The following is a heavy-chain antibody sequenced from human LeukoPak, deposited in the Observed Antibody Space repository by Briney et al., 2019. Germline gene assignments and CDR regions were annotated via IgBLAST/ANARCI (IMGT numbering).Heavy chain of an antibody. Sequence: PGGSLRLSCAASGFTFSSYAMSWVRQAPGKGLEWVSAISGSGGSTYYADSVKGRFTISRDNSKNTLYLQMNSLRAEDTAVYCCAKSSIVVVPAATYFDYWGQGTLVTVSS. CDR2: ISGSGGST. CDR3: AKSSIVVVPAATYFDY. V-gene: IGHV3-23*01. J-gene: IGHJ4*02. CDR1: GFTFSSYA. D-gene: IGHD2-2*01.